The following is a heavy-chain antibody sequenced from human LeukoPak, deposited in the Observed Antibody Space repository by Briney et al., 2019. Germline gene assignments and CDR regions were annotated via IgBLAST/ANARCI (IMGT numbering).Heavy chain of an antibody. D-gene: IGHD2-21*01. CDR3: ARRTTYSGWRPSESHSCFDY. V-gene: IGHV4-39*07. CDR1: VGSISSGSDY. CDR2: IYYSGNT. J-gene: IGHJ4*02. Sequence: SETLSLTCTVSVGSISSGSDYCGWIRQPPGKGLEWIGSIYYSGNTYYNPSLKSRVTISVDTSKNQSSLKLSSVTAADTAVFYYARRTTYSGWRPSESHSCFDYWGQGTLVTVSS.